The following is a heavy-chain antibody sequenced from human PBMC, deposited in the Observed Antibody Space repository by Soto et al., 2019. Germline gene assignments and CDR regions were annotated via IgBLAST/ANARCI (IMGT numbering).Heavy chain of an antibody. CDR2: IYGTGNM. CDR1: EDSISSGGYY. CDR3: ARLGAYYQSLDP. V-gene: IGHV4-31*03. J-gene: IGHJ5*02. D-gene: IGHD2-21*01. Sequence: ASETLSLTCTVSEDSISSGGYYWSWIRQHPGKGLEWIGYIYGTGNMYYKSSLKSRLTFSLDTSKSQFSLRLTSVTAADTAVYHCARLGAYYQSLDPWGPGTLVTVSS.